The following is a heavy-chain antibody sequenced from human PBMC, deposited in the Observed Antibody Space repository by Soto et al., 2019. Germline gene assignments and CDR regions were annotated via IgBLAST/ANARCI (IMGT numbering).Heavy chain of an antibody. J-gene: IGHJ4*02. CDR2: ISSSSSYI. CDR1: GFSLSNYG. D-gene: IGHD6-6*01. V-gene: IGHV3-21*01. CDR3: AREEYGSNISDY. Sequence: NPGGSLRLSCAASGFSLSNYGMNWVRQAPGKGLEWVSSISSSSSYIFYADSVKGRFTISRDNAKNSLYLQMNSLRAEDTAVYYCAREEYGSNISDYWGQGTLVTVPQ.